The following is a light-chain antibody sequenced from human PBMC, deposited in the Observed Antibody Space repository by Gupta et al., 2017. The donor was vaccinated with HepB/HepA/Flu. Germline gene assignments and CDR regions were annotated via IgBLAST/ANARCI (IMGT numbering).Light chain of an antibody. Sequence: IVLTQSPGTLSLSPGERATLSCRTIQSISSNKLAWYQQKPGQAPRLLIYDTSTRATGIPDRFSGSGSGTDFTLTISRLEPEDFAFYYCQQYDTLPRTFGQGTKVESK. J-gene: IGKJ1*01. CDR2: DTS. CDR1: QSISSNK. CDR3: QQYDTLPRT. V-gene: IGKV3-20*01.